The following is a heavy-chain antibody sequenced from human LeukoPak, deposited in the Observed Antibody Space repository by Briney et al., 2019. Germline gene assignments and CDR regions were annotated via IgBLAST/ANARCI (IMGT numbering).Heavy chain of an antibody. CDR3: AKSTSGDYEFDC. CDR1: GFTFGNSD. J-gene: IGHJ4*02. CDR2: IDISGDST. Sequence: GGSLRLSCAASGFTFGNSDMSWVRQGPGKGLEWVSHIDISGDSTDYADSVKGRFTISRDNSKNTPYLQMNSLRGEDTAVYYCAKSTSGDYEFDCWGQGTLVTVSS. V-gene: IGHV3-23*01. D-gene: IGHD4-17*01.